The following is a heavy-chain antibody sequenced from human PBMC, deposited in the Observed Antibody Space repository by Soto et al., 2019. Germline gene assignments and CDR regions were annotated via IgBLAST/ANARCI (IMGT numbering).Heavy chain of an antibody. V-gene: IGHV4-28*01. J-gene: IGHJ4*02. CDR1: GYSISSSNW. D-gene: IGHD3-16*01. CDR2: IYYSGTT. Sequence: QVQLQESGPGLVKPSYTLSLTCAVSGYSISSSNWWGWIRQPPGKGLEWIGYIYYSGTTYYNPSLKSRVPMSVDTSKNHFSLKLTSVTAVDTAVYYCARRGIQRPIDYWGQGTLVTVSS. CDR3: ARRGIQRPIDY.